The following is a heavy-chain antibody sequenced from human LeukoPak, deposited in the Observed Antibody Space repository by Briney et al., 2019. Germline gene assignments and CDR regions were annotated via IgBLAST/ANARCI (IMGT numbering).Heavy chain of an antibody. CDR3: ASGDSGTYLYYFDY. J-gene: IGHJ4*02. Sequence: GGSLRLSCAASGFTVSSNYMSWVRQAPGKGLEWVAVIYSGGSTYYADSVKGRFTISRDNSKNTLYLQMNSLRAEDTAVYYCASGDSGTYLYYFDYWGQGTLVTVSS. CDR2: IYSGGST. V-gene: IGHV3-66*01. CDR1: GFTVSSNY. D-gene: IGHD1-26*01.